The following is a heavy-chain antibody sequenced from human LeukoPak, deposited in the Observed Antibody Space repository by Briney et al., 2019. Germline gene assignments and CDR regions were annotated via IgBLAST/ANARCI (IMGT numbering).Heavy chain of an antibody. J-gene: IGHJ6*03. CDR1: GGSISSYY. Sequence: SEALSLTCTVSGGSISSYYWSWIRQPAGKGLEWIGSIYYSGSTYYNPSLKSRVTISVDTSKNQFSLKLSSVTAADTAVYYCARCPTDYGSGSYLGFSYYYYMDVWGKGTTVTVSS. V-gene: IGHV4-4*07. CDR3: ARCPTDYGSGSYLGFSYYYYMDV. D-gene: IGHD3-10*01. CDR2: IYYSGST.